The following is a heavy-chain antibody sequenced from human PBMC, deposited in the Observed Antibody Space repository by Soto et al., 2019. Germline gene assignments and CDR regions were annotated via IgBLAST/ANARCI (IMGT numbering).Heavy chain of an antibody. V-gene: IGHV2-5*02. CDR3: ARLTRGVYDLDRLLEKFDY. Sequence: QITVKESGLTLVKPTQTLTLTCTFSGFTLSTNGIGVGRIRQSPGKALEWLALIYWDDDKRYSPSLRSRLTITQHTSKNQVDLTMTNMDPVDTATYYSARLTRGVYDLDRLLEKFDYWGQGTLVTVSS. CDR2: IYWDDDK. CDR1: GFTLSTNGIG. J-gene: IGHJ4*02. D-gene: IGHD3-3*01.